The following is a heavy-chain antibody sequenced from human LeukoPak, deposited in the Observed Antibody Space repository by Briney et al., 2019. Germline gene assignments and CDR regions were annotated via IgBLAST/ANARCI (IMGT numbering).Heavy chain of an antibody. CDR3: ARFRFGEWLDMDV. V-gene: IGHV5-51*01. Sequence: GESLKISCKGSGYSFTSYWIGWVRQMPGKGLGWMGIIYPGDSDTRYSPSFQGQVTISADKSISTAYLQWSSLKASDTAMYYCARFRFGEWLDMDVWGKGTTVTVSS. CDR2: IYPGDSDT. J-gene: IGHJ6*03. D-gene: IGHD3-10*01. CDR1: GYSFTSYW.